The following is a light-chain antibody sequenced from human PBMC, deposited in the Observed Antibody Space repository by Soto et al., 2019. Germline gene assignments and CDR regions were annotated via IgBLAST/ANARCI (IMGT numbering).Light chain of an antibody. CDR2: SNV. CDR1: SSNIGSNT. CDR3: REWEGSRMGWV. Sequence: QSVLTQAPSVSGTPGQRVTISCSGSSSNIGSNTVSWYQQVPGTAPKVLIYSNVQRPSGVPDRFSGSKSGTSASLAIGGLQLGVGADYSCREWEGSRMGWVLAEGPSSPS. V-gene: IGLV1-44*01. J-gene: IGLJ3*02.